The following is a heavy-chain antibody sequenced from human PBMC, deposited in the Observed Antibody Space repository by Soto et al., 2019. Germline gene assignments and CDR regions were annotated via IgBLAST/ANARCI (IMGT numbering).Heavy chain of an antibody. CDR1: GYTFSNYA. D-gene: IGHD3-10*01. J-gene: IGHJ4*02. Sequence: QVQLVQSGAEVKKPGASVKVSCKASGYTFSNYALHWVRQAPGQRLEWMGWINADNGNTKYSQKFQGRVTFTRDTSASTAHMDLSSLRSEDTAVYYCASPSYGSGNYYWGQGTLVTVSS. CDR2: INADNGNT. CDR3: ASPSYGSGNYY. V-gene: IGHV1-3*01.